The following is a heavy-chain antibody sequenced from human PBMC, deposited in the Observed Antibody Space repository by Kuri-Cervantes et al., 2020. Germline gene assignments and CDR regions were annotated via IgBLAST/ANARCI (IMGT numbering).Heavy chain of an antibody. CDR2: IYYSGST. CDR1: GGSISSGGYY. V-gene: IGHV4-31*03. D-gene: IGHD3-16*02. J-gene: IGHJ4*02. CDR3: ARDESLFRYFDY. Sequence: SETLSLTCTVSGGSISSGGYYWSWIRQHPGKGLEWIGYIYYSGSTYYNPSLKSRVTISVDTSKNQFSLKLSSVTAADTAVHYCARDESLFRYFDYWGQGTLVTVSS.